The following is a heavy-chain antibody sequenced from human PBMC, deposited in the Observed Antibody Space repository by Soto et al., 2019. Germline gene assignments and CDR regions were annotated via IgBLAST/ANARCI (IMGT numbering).Heavy chain of an antibody. CDR3: ARGVPGTPGSYYKCHFDE. D-gene: IGHD3-10*01. V-gene: IGHV3-53*01. Sequence: EVQLVESGGGLIQPGGSLRLSCAASGFSVSSKYMTWVRQAPGKGLEWVSVIYGGGTTYYADSVKGRFTISRDNSKNTLYLQMNSLRAEDTAVYYCARGVPGTPGSYYKCHFDEWGQGTLVTVSS. CDR2: IYGGGTT. CDR1: GFSVSSKY. J-gene: IGHJ4*02.